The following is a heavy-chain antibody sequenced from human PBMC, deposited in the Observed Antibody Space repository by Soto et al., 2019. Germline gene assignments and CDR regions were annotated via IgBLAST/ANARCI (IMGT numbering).Heavy chain of an antibody. CDR3: ARSRETGDLYYFDY. V-gene: IGHV1-2*04. J-gene: IGHJ4*02. CDR1: GYTFTGYY. Sequence: ASVKVSCKASGYTFTGYYMHWVRQAPGQGLEWMGWINPNSGGTNYAQKCQGWVTMTRDTSISTAYMELSRLRSDDTAVYYCARSRETGDLYYFDYWGQGTLVTVSS. D-gene: IGHD7-27*01. CDR2: INPNSGGT.